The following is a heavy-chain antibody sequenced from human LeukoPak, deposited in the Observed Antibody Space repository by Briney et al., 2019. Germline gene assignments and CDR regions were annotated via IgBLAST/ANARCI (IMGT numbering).Heavy chain of an antibody. V-gene: IGHV3-48*01. CDR2: ISSSSSTI. CDR3: ARGYSGTSYDY. D-gene: IGHD1-26*01. CDR1: GFTFSSYS. J-gene: IGHJ4*02. Sequence: GGSLRLSCAASGFTFSSYSMNWVRQAPGKGLEWVSYISSSSSTINYADSVRGRFTISRDNAKNSLYLQMDNLRAEDTAVYYCARGYSGTSYDYWGQGTLVTVSS.